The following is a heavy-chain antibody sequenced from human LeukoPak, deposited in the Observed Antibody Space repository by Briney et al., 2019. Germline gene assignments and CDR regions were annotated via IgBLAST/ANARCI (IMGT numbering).Heavy chain of an antibody. Sequence: KPGGSLRLSCAASGFTFSNAWMSWVRQAPGKGLEWVGRIKSKTDGGTTDYAAPVKGRFTISRDDSKNTLYLQMNSLKTEDTAVYYCTTHYGDYGAFDIWGQGTMVTVSS. D-gene: IGHD4-17*01. CDR3: TTHYGDYGAFDI. CDR1: GFTFSNAW. V-gene: IGHV3-15*01. CDR2: IKSKTDGGTT. J-gene: IGHJ3*02.